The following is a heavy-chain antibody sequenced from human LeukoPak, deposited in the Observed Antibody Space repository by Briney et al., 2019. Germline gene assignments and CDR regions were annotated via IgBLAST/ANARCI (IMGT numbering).Heavy chain of an antibody. J-gene: IGHJ4*02. V-gene: IGHV3-48*03. Sequence: GGSLRLSCAASGFTFSSYEMNWVRQAPGKGLEWVSYISSSGSTIYYADSVKGRFTISRDNAKNSLYLQMNSLRAEDTAAYYCAREGTGGSGYDSWGQGALVTVSS. CDR1: GFTFSSYE. CDR2: ISSSGSTI. D-gene: IGHD5-12*01. CDR3: AREGTGGSGYDS.